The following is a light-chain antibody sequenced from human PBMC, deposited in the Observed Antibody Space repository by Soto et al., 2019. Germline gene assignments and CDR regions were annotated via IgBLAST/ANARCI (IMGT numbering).Light chain of an antibody. V-gene: IGLV2-14*01. CDR2: EVS. CDR1: RSDVGAYNY. CDR3: ISYTTSDTLV. Sequence: QSALTQPASVSGSPGQSITITWTGTRSDVGAYNYVSWYLLHPGKAPKLVIYEVSNRPSGVSNRFSGSKSGNTASLTISGLQAEDEADYYCISYTTSDTLVFGTGTKVTVL. J-gene: IGLJ1*01.